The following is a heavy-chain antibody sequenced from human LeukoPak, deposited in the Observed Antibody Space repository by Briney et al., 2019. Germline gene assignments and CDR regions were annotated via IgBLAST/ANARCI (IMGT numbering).Heavy chain of an antibody. V-gene: IGHV3-23*01. J-gene: IGHJ4*02. CDR1: RFTFNSYA. CDR2: VDGGGGGT. Sequence: GGSLRLSCAASRFTFNSYAMTWVRQAPGRGLEWVSSVDGGGGGTYYADSVKGRFTISRDNSKDTLYLQMNGLRAEDTAVYFCAKQSAGSAAWYSLHYDFWGQGTLVTVSS. CDR3: AKQSAGSAAWYSLHYDF. D-gene: IGHD6-13*01.